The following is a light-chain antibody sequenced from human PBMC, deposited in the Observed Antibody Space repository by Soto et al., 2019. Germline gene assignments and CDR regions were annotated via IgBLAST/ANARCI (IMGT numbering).Light chain of an antibody. CDR3: QYYNDYCWT. CDR1: QTISSW. CDR2: GTS. Sequence: DIQLTQSPSTLSASVGDRVTITCRASQTISSWLACYQQKPGKAPTLLIYGTSNLESGVPSRFNGSGSGTKFTLTISSLQPDDFATYYCQYYNDYCWTFVQGTKVEIK. V-gene: IGKV1-5*03. J-gene: IGKJ1*01.